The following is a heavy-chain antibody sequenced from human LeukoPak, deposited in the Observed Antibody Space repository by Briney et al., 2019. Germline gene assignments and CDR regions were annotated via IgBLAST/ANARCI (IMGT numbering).Heavy chain of an antibody. CDR3: AREDIGSYGNFDY. D-gene: IGHD5-18*01. Sequence: SVKVSCKASGGTFSSYAISWVRQAPGQGLEWMGGIIPIFGTANYAQKFQGRVTMTADKSTSTAYMELSSLRSEDTAVYYCAREDIGSYGNFDYWGQGTLVTVSS. V-gene: IGHV1-69*06. CDR1: GGTFSSYA. J-gene: IGHJ4*02. CDR2: IIPIFGTA.